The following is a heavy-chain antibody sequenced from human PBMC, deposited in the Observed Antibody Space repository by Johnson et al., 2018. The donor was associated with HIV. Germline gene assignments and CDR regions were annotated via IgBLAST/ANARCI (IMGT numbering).Heavy chain of an antibody. V-gene: IGHV3-15*01. J-gene: IGHJ3*02. CDR2: IKRKIEGEAT. Sequence: VQLVESGGGVVQPGRSLRLSCAASGFTFSSYTMYWVRQAPGKGLEWVGRIKRKIEGEATDYAAPVKGRFTISRDDSKNTLFLQMSSLKTDDTAVYYCTTAIVIDAFDMWGRGTMVTVSS. D-gene: IGHD3-16*02. CDR1: GFTFSSYT. CDR3: TTAIVIDAFDM.